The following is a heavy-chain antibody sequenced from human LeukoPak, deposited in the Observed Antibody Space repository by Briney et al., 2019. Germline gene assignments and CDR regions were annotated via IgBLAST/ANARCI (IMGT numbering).Heavy chain of an antibody. CDR2: ISYDGSNK. CDR3: AKGSRATAFDY. V-gene: IGHV3-30-3*01. CDR1: GFTFSSYA. Sequence: GGSLRLSCAASGFTFSSYAMHWVRQAPGKGLEWVAVISYDGSNKYYADSVKGRFTISRDNSKNTLYLQMNSLRAEDTAVYYCAKGSRATAFDYWGQGALVTVSS. D-gene: IGHD1-26*01. J-gene: IGHJ4*02.